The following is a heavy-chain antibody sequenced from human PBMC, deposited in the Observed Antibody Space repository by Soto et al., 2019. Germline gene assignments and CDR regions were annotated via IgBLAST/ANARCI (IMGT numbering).Heavy chain of an antibody. Sequence: ASVKVSCKASGYTFTSYGISWVRPAPGQGLEWMGWISAYNGNTNYAQKLQGRVTMTTDTSTSTAYMELRSLRSDDTAVYYCARDIVGGSSWYLVYWGQGTLVTVSS. J-gene: IGHJ4*02. V-gene: IGHV1-18*01. D-gene: IGHD6-13*01. CDR2: ISAYNGNT. CDR1: GYTFTSYG. CDR3: ARDIVGGSSWYLVY.